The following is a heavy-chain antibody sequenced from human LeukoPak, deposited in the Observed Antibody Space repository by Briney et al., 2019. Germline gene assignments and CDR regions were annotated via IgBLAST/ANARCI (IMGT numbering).Heavy chain of an antibody. V-gene: IGHV4-59*08. J-gene: IGHJ3*02. CDR2: IYYSGST. Sequence: PSETLSLTCTVSGGSISSYYWSWIRQPPGKGLGWIGYIYYSGSTNYNPSLKSRVTISVDTSKNQFSLKLSSVTAADTAVYYCARHAFSDDAFDIWGQGTMVTVSS. CDR3: ARHAFSDDAFDI. CDR1: GGSISSYY.